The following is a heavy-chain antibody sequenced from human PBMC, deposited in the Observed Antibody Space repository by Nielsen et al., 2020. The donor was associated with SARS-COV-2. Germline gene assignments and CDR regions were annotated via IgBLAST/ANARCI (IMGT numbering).Heavy chain of an antibody. CDR1: GFTFSSYS. D-gene: IGHD6-19*01. Sequence: GESLKISCAASGFTFSSYSMNWVRQAPGKGLEWVSSISSSSSYIYYADSVKGRFTISRDNSKNTLYLQMNSLRAEDTAVYYCAKDIAVAGTDAFDIWGQGTMVTVSS. CDR3: AKDIAVAGTDAFDI. CDR2: ISSSSSYI. V-gene: IGHV3-21*04. J-gene: IGHJ3*02.